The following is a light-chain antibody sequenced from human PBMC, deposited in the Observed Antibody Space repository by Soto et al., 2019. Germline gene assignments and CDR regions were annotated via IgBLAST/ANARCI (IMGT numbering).Light chain of an antibody. CDR3: QQYDNLPRT. CDR2: NAS. CDR1: QDISNY. J-gene: IGKJ2*01. V-gene: IGKV1-33*01. Sequence: DIQMTQSPSSLSASVGDRVTITCQASQDISNYLNCYQQKPGKAPKLLIYNASNLETGVPSRFSGSRSGTDFTFTISSLQTEDIATYYCQQYDNLPRTFGKGTQLEIK.